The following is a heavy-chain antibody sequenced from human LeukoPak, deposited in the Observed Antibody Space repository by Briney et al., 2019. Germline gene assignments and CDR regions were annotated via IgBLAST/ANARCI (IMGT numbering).Heavy chain of an antibody. D-gene: IGHD6-19*01. J-gene: IGHJ4*02. CDR1: GFTFSSYA. CDR2: ISSNGGST. CDR3: ARAYSSGWYYFDY. V-gene: IGHV3-64*01. Sequence: GGSLRLSCAASGFTFSSYAMHWVRQAPGKGLEYVSAISSNGGSTYYANSVKGRFTISRDNSKNTLYLQMGSLRAEDMAVYYCARAYSSGWYYFDYWGQVTLVTVSS.